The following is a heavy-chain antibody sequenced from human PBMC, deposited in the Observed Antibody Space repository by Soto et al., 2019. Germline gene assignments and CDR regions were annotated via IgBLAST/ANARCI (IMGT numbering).Heavy chain of an antibody. Sequence: EVQLVETGGGLIQPGGSLRLSCAASGFIVSSSYMSWVRQAPGKGLECVSIFYGGGATYYADSVKGRFTISRDDSKNTVYLQMNSLRTEDTAVYYWARVSGGGATQNFDYWGQGTLVTVSS. D-gene: IGHD1-26*01. J-gene: IGHJ4*02. CDR3: ARVSGGGATQNFDY. CDR1: GFIVSSSY. V-gene: IGHV3-53*02. CDR2: FYGGGAT.